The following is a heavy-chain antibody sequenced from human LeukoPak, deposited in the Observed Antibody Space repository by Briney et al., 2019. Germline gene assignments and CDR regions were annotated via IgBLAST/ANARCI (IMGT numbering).Heavy chain of an antibody. Sequence: SETLSLTCTVSGGSISSSSYYWGWVRQPPGKGLEWIGYIYYSGSTYYKPSLKNRVTMPVDTSKNQFSLKLSSVTAADTAVYYCARVYKSSWYQFDYWGQGTLVTVSA. CDR3: ARVYKSSWYQFDY. CDR2: IYYSGST. J-gene: IGHJ4*02. CDR1: GGSISSSSYY. D-gene: IGHD6-13*01. V-gene: IGHV4-39*01.